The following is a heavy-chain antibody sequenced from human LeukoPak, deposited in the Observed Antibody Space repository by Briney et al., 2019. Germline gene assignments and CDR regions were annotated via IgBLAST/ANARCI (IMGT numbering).Heavy chain of an antibody. Sequence: GSLRLSCAASGFTFRIYAMSWVRQAPGKGLEWVSAIRGSGGSTYYADSVKGRFTISRDNSKNTLYLQMNSLRAEDTAVYYCARATAIDAFDIWGQGTMVTVSS. CDR3: ARATAIDAFDI. V-gene: IGHV3-23*01. J-gene: IGHJ3*02. D-gene: IGHD4-17*01. CDR2: IRGSGGST. CDR1: GFTFRIYA.